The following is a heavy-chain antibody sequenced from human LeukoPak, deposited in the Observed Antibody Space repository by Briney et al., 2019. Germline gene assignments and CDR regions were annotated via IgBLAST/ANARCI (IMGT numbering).Heavy chain of an antibody. J-gene: IGHJ4*02. Sequence: GESLQISCKGSGYSFTSYWIGWVRQMPGKGLEWMGIIYPGDSDTRYSPSFQGQVTISADKSINTAYLQWNSLKASDTAMYYCARFVGACSGGSCYSDYWGQGTLVTVSS. CDR3: ARFVGACSGGSCYSDY. V-gene: IGHV5-51*01. CDR1: GYSFTSYW. D-gene: IGHD2-15*01. CDR2: IYPGDSDT.